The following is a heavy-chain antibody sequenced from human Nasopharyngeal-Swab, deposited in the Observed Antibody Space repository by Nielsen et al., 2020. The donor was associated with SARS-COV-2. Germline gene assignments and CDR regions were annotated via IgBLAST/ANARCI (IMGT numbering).Heavy chain of an antibody. D-gene: IGHD3-3*01. CDR2: ISSSSSYI. Sequence: IRRPPGKGMEWVSAISSSSSYIYHADTVKGRFTISRDNAKNSLYLQINSLRAEDTAVYYCARDGLDYDFWSAYCMDVWGQGTTVTVSS. J-gene: IGHJ6*02. V-gene: IGHV3-21*01. CDR3: ARDGLDYDFWSAYCMDV.